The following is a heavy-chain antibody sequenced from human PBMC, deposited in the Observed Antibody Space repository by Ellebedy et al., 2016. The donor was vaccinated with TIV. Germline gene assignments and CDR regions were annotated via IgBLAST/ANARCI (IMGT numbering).Heavy chain of an antibody. J-gene: IGHJ6*02. V-gene: IGHV3-23*01. CDR2: ISGSGGST. Sequence: GESLKISCAASGFAFSSYAMSWVRQAPGKGLEWVSAISGSGGSTYYADSVKGRFTISRDNSKNTLYMQMNSLRAEDTAVYYCARGRVPAAMPYYYYYGMDVWGQGTTVTVSS. CDR1: GFAFSSYA. D-gene: IGHD2-2*01. CDR3: ARGRVPAAMPYYYYYGMDV.